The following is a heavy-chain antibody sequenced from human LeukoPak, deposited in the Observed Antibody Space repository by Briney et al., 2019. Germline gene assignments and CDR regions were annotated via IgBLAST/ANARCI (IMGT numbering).Heavy chain of an antibody. V-gene: IGHV1-8*03. D-gene: IGHD5-12*01. J-gene: IGHJ4*02. CDR2: MNPNSGNT. CDR3: ARYSGYEQSVDY. Sequence: GASVKVSCKASGYTFTSYDINWVRQATGQGREWMGWMNPNSGNTGYAQKFQGRVTITRNTSISPAYMELSSLRSEDTAVYYCARYSGYEQSVDYWGQGTLVTVSS. CDR1: GYTFTSYD.